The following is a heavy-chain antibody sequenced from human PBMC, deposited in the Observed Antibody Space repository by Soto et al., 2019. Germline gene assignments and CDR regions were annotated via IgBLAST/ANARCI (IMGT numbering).Heavy chain of an antibody. CDR3: ARDWDSGYDSPKHLDY. D-gene: IGHD5-12*01. CDR1: GFTFSSYS. Sequence: GGSLRLSCAASGFTFSSYSMNWVRQAPGKGLEWVSSISSSSSYIYYADSVKGRFTISRDNAKNSLYLQMNSLRAEDTAVYYCARDWDSGYDSPKHLDYWGQGTLVTVSS. CDR2: ISSSSSYI. V-gene: IGHV3-21*01. J-gene: IGHJ4*02.